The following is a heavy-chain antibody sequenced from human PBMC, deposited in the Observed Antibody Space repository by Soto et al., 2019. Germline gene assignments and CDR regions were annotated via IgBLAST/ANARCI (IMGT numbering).Heavy chain of an antibody. V-gene: IGHV1-46*01. D-gene: IGHD3-22*01. Sequence: ASVKVSCQASGYTFTSYYMHWVRQAPGQGLEWMGIINPSGGSTSYAQKFQGRVTMTRDTSTSTVYMELSSLRSEDTAVYYCARTFYYYDSSGYGPPDYWGQGTLVTVSS. CDR1: GYTFTSYY. J-gene: IGHJ4*02. CDR2: INPSGGST. CDR3: ARTFYYYDSSGYGPPDY.